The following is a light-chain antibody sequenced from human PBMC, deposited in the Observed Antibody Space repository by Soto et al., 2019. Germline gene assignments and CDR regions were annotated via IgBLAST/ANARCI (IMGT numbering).Light chain of an antibody. CDR2: DAS. Sequence: DIQMTKSPSTLSASVGDRVTITCRASQSISTWLDWYQQKPGKAPKILIYDASSLESGVPSRFSGSGSGTDFTLTISSLQPEDFATYYCQQLHDYPITFGQGTRLEIK. J-gene: IGKJ5*01. CDR3: QQLHDYPIT. CDR1: QSISTW. V-gene: IGKV1-5*01.